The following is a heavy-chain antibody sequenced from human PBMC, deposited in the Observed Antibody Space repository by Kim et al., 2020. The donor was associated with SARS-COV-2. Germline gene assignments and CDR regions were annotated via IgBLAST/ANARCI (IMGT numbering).Heavy chain of an antibody. J-gene: IGHJ4*02. CDR3: SGHSSSWYYFDF. D-gene: IGHD6-13*01. Sequence: NYAQKFQGQGTINADTSTSTAYMELSSLSSEDTAVYYCSGHSSSWYYFDFWGQGTLVTVSS. V-gene: IGHV1-69*02.